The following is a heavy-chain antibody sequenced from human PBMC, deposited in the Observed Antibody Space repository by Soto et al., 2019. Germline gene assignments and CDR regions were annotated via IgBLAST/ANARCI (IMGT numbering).Heavy chain of an antibody. D-gene: IGHD3-22*01. CDR1: GYTFTSYD. CDR3: ARDFHYYDSSGMSDVFDI. V-gene: IGHV1-8*01. Sequence: QVQLVQSGAEVKKPGASVKVSYKASGYTFTSYDINWVRQATGQGLEWVGWMNPNNGYRGYAQKFQGRVTMTRNTSISTAYMELSSLRSEDTAVYYCARDFHYYDSSGMSDVFDIWGQGTMVTVSS. J-gene: IGHJ3*02. CDR2: MNPNNGYR.